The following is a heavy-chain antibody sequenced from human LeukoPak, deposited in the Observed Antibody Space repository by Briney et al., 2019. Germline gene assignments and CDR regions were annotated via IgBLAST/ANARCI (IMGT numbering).Heavy chain of an antibody. V-gene: IGHV4-4*02. J-gene: IGHJ4*02. D-gene: IGHD6-6*01. CDR1: GGSISSSNW. CDR2: IYHSGST. CDR3: ARDRQGPGNFDY. Sequence: NSSETLSLTCAVSGGSISSSNWWSWVRQPPGKGLEWIGEIYHSGSTNYNPSLKSRVTISVDKSKNQFSLKLSSVTAADTAVYYCARDRQGPGNFDYWGQGTLVTVSS.